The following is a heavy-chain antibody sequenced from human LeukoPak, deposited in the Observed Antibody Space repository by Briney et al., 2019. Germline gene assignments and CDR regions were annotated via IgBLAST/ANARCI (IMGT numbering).Heavy chain of an antibody. V-gene: IGHV1-2*02. CDR1: GFTFSSYA. J-gene: IGHJ4*02. Sequence: GGSLRLSCAASGFTFSSYAMHWVRQAPGQGLEWMGWINPNSGGTNYAQKFQGRVTMTRDTSISTAYMELSRLRSDDTAVYYCARGREYSSSWYTGSFDYWGQGTLVTVSS. CDR2: INPNSGGT. D-gene: IGHD6-13*01. CDR3: ARGREYSSSWYTGSFDY.